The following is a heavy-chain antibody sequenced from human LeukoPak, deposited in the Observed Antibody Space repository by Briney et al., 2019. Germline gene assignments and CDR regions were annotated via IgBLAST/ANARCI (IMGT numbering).Heavy chain of an antibody. CDR3: ASTARQYGSGSYYHYYYYMDV. CDR1: GGSISSGSYY. D-gene: IGHD3-10*01. V-gene: IGHV4-61*02. Sequence: SQTLSLTCTVSGGSISSGSYYWSWVRQPAGKGLEWIGRIYTSGSTNYNPSLKSRVIISVDTSKNQFSLKLSSVTAADTAVYYCASTARQYGSGSYYHYYYYMDVWGKGTTVTVSS. CDR2: IYTSGST. J-gene: IGHJ6*03.